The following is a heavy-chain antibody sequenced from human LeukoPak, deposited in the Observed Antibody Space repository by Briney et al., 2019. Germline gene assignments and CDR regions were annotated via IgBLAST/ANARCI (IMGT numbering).Heavy chain of an antibody. CDR1: GGSLSRGDYY. CDR3: ARGSDSSDGY. V-gene: IGHV4-30-4*08. CDR2: IYYSGRT. D-gene: IGHD6-19*01. J-gene: IGHJ4*02. Sequence: SETLSLTCTLSGGSLSRGDYYWTWVRQPPGKGLEWIGYIYYSGRTSYNPSLKSRVTISVDTSKNQFSLKLSSVTAADTAVYYCARGSDSSDGYWGQGTLVTVSS.